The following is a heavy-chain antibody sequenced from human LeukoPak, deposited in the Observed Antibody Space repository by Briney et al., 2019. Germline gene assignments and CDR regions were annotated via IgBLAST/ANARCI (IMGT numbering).Heavy chain of an antibody. CDR1: GFTFSSYA. CDR2: ISGSGGST. CDR3: AKDNGSGNYRVTWFDY. J-gene: IGHJ4*02. V-gene: IGHV3-23*01. Sequence: PGGSLRLSCAASGFTFSSYAMSWVRQAPGKGLEWVSAISGSGGSTYYADSVKGRFTISRDNSKNTLYLQMNSLRAEDTAVYYCAKDNGSGNYRVTWFDYWGQGTLVTVSS. D-gene: IGHD1-26*01.